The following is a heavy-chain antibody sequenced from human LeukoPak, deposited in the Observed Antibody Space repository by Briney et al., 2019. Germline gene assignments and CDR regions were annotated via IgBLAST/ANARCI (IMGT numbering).Heavy chain of an antibody. D-gene: IGHD2-15*01. CDR2: ISSSGSTI. CDR1: GFTFSSYE. V-gene: IGHV3-48*03. Sequence: GGSLRLXCAASGFTFSSYEMNWVRQAPGKGLEWVLYISSSGSTIYYAGSVKGRFTISRDNAKNSLYLQMNSLRAEDTAVYYCARGNYCSGGSCYQTASFDYWGQGTLVTVSS. J-gene: IGHJ4*02. CDR3: ARGNYCSGGSCYQTASFDY.